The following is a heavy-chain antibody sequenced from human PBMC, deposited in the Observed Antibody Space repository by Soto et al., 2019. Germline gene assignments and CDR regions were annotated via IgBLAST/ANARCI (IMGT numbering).Heavy chain of an antibody. CDR3: AKDNSPYSGYNSFDY. J-gene: IGHJ4*02. Sequence: EVLLLESGGGLIQPGGSLRLSCAASGFTFSSYVMSWVRQAPGTGLEWVSGISGSGTNTYYADSVKGRFTISRDNSKNTLYLQMTSLRAEDTAEYYCAKDNSPYSGYNSFDYWGEGTLVTVSS. V-gene: IGHV3-23*01. CDR1: GFTFSSYV. D-gene: IGHD5-12*01. CDR2: ISGSGTNT.